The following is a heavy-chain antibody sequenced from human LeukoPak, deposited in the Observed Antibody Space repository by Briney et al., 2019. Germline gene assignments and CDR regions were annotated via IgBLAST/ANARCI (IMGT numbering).Heavy chain of an antibody. CDR1: GFTFSSYW. Sequence: PGGSLRLSCAASGFTFSSYWMSWVRQAPGKGLEWVANIKLDGSEKYYVDSVKGRFTISRDNAKNSLYLQMNSPRAEDTAVYYCAREIAARRFYYYMDVWGKGATVTVSS. D-gene: IGHD6-6*01. CDR2: IKLDGSEK. V-gene: IGHV3-7*01. J-gene: IGHJ6*03. CDR3: AREIAARRFYYYMDV.